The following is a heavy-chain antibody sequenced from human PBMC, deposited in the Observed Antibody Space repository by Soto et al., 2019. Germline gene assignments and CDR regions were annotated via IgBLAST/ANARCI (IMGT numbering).Heavy chain of an antibody. J-gene: IGHJ6*02. D-gene: IGHD6-13*01. CDR3: ARGRGKQQLVNYGMDV. Sequence: PGGSLRLPCAASVFTFRSYRMNCVRQAPGKGLVWVSYISCSSSNIYYADSVKGRFTISRDNAKNSLYLQMNSLRDEDTAVYYCARGRGKQQLVNYGMDVWGQGTTVTVSS. V-gene: IGHV3-48*02. CDR2: ISCSSSNI. CDR1: VFTFRSYR.